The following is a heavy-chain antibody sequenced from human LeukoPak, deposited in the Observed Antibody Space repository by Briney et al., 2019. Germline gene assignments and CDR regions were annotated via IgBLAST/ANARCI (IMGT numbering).Heavy chain of an antibody. CDR1: GDTFCSYA. CDR2: IIPIFGSA. V-gene: IGHV1-69*01. Sequence: SAKVSCKASGDTFCSYAINWVRQAPGQGLEWMGGIIPIFGSANYAQKFQGRVTITADESTSTAYMELYSLTSEDTAVYYCARGLSSSVITYYYYYYMDVWGKGTTVTVSS. CDR3: ARGLSSSVITYYYYYYMDV. J-gene: IGHJ6*03. D-gene: IGHD4-17*01.